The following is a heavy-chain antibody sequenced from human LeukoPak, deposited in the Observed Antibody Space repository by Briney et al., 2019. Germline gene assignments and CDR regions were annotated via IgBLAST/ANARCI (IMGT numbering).Heavy chain of an antibody. CDR3: ARKVPNDSSGYYYRGQFDP. V-gene: IGHV1-69*06. Sequence: SVKVSCKASGGTFSSYAISWVRQAPGQGLEWMGGIIPIFGTVNYAQKFQGRVTITADKSTSTAYMELSSLRSEDTAVYYCARKVPNDSSGYYYRGQFDPWGQGTLVTVSS. CDR1: GGTFSSYA. J-gene: IGHJ5*02. CDR2: IIPIFGTV. D-gene: IGHD3-22*01.